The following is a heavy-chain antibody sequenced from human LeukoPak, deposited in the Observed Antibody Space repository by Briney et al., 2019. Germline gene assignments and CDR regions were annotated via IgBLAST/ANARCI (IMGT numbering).Heavy chain of an antibody. CDR1: GGSVSSGSYY. Sequence: SETLSLTCTVSGGSVSSGSYYWNWIRQPPGKGLEWIGYISSTGSTNYNPSLKSRVTISVETSKKQISLKLSSVTAADTAVYYCARAWDSSGYRGAFHIWGQGTMVTVSS. V-gene: IGHV4-61*01. CDR2: ISSTGST. J-gene: IGHJ3*02. CDR3: ARAWDSSGYRGAFHI. D-gene: IGHD3-22*01.